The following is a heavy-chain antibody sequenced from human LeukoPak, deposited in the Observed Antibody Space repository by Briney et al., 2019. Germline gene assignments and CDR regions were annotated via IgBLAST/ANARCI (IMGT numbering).Heavy chain of an antibody. V-gene: IGHV1-3*01. D-gene: IGHD2-2*01. CDR2: INAGNGNT. J-gene: IGHJ4*02. CDR3: TRDLSTGMPGGFDY. CDR1: GYTFTSYA. Sequence: GASVKVSCKASGYTFTSYAMHWVRQAPGQRLEWMGWINAGNGNTKYSQKFQGRVTITRDTSASTAYMELSSLRSEDTAVYYCTRDLSTGMPGGFDYWGQGTLATVSS.